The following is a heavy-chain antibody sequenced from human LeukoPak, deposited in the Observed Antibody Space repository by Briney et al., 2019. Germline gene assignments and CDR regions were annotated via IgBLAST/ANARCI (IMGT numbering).Heavy chain of an antibody. Sequence: SQTLSLTCTVSGGSLSSGDYYWSWLRQPPGTGLEWIGYIYYSGSTYYNPFLKSRVTISVDTSKNQFSLKLSSVTAADTAVYYCARGHYGANLFDYWGQGTLVTVSS. D-gene: IGHD4-17*01. V-gene: IGHV4-30-4*01. CDR2: IYYSGST. CDR1: GGSLSSGDYY. J-gene: IGHJ4*02. CDR3: ARGHYGANLFDY.